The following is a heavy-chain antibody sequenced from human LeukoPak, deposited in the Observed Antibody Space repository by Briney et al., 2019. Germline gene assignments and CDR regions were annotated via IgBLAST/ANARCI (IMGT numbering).Heavy chain of an antibody. Sequence: RASVKVSCKASGYTFTGYYMHWVRQAPGQGLEWMGWINPNSGGTNCAQKFQGRVTMTRDTSISTAYMELSRLRSDDTAVYYCAREKGGYYYYYGMDVWGQGTTVTVSS. D-gene: IGHD3-16*01. CDR1: GYTFTGYY. J-gene: IGHJ6*02. CDR2: INPNSGGT. V-gene: IGHV1-2*02. CDR3: AREKGGYYYYYGMDV.